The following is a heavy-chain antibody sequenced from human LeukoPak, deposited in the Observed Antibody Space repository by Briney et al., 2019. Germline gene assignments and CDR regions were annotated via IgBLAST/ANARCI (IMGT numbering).Heavy chain of an antibody. Sequence: ASVKVSCKASGGTFSSYAISWVRQAPGQGLEWMGGIIPIFGTANYAQKFQGRVTITADESTSTAYMELSSLRSEDTAVYYCAINQAGYCGGGSCYRHEFYYMDVWGKGTSVTVSS. CDR2: IIPIFGTA. J-gene: IGHJ6*03. D-gene: IGHD2-15*01. CDR1: GGTFSSYA. CDR3: AINQAGYCGGGSCYRHEFYYMDV. V-gene: IGHV1-69*13.